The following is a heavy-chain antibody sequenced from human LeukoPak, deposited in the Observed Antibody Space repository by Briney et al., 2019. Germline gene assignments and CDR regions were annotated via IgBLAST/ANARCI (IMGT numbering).Heavy chain of an antibody. D-gene: IGHD1-26*01. CDR1: GFTFSSYG. V-gene: IGHV3-30*02. CDR3: AKVGYSGSYWYYHYYMDV. Sequence: GGSLRLSCVASGFTFSSYGMHWVRQAPGKGLEWVAFIRYDGSNKYYADSVKGRFTISRDNSKNTLYLQMNSLRAEDTAVYYCAKVGYSGSYWYYHYYMDVWGKGTTVTVSS. J-gene: IGHJ6*03. CDR2: IRYDGSNK.